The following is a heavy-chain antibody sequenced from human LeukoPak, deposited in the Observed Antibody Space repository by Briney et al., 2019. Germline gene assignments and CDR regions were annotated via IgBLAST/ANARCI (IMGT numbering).Heavy chain of an antibody. J-gene: IGHJ4*02. CDR1: GFTFSSYW. D-gene: IGHD3-22*01. CDR3: ARDPRPSGYNYYDSSGVYYFDY. Sequence: SGGSLRLSCAASGFTFSSYWMSWVRQAPGRGLEWVSSISSSSSYIYYADSVKGRFTISRDNAKNSLYLQMNSPRAEDTAVYYCARDPRPSGYNYYDSSGVYYFDYWGQGTLVTVSS. V-gene: IGHV3-21*01. CDR2: ISSSSSYI.